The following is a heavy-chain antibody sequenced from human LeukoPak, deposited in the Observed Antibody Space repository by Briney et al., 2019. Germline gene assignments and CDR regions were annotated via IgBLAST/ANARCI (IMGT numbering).Heavy chain of an antibody. CDR3: ARDLGGPGSFYGFDY. D-gene: IGHD3-10*01. CDR2: ISDDGGNK. J-gene: IGHJ4*02. V-gene: IGHV3-30*04. Sequence: GGSLRLSCAASGFTFITYAMHRVRQAPGKGLEWVAVISDDGGNKYYADSVKGRFTISRDTSNNTLYLQMNRLRAEDTAVYYCARDLGGPGSFYGFDYWGQGTLVTVSS. CDR1: GFTFITYA.